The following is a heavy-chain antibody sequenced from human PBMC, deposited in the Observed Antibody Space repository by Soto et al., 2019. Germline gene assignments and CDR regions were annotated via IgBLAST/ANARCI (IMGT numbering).Heavy chain of an antibody. J-gene: IGHJ6*02. CDR1: GGTFSSYA. CDR2: IIRIFGTP. Sequence: QVQLVQSGAEVKKPGSSVKVSCKASGGTFSSYAINWVRQAPGQGLEWMGGIIRIFGTPDYAQRFQGRVTITADESTSTAYMELSSLRSEDTAVYYCARQGSNDYYYYGMDVWGQGTMVTVSS. CDR3: ARQGSNDYYYYGMDV. V-gene: IGHV1-69*12. D-gene: IGHD3-10*01.